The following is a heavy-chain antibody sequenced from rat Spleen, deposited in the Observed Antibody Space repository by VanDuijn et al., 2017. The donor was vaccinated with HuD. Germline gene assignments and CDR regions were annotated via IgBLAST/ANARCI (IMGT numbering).Heavy chain of an antibody. V-gene: IGHV5-20*01. J-gene: IGHJ2*01. CDR2: ISSHSGTI. Sequence: EVQLVESGGGLVQPGRSLKLSCAASGFTFRDYGMNWIRQAPGKGLEWVAYISSHSGTIYYADTVKGRFTISRDNAKSSLYLQMDSLRSEDTATYYCTTGDYSSSRWGQGVMVTVSS. CDR1: GFTFRDYG. D-gene: IGHD1-2*01. CDR3: TTGDYSSSR.